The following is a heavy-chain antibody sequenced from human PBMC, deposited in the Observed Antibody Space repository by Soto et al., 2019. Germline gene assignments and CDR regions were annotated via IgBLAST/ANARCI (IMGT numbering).Heavy chain of an antibody. CDR1: GYAFTTYG. Sequence: QVHLVQSGAEVKKPGASVKVSCKGSGYAFTTYGITWVRQAPGQGLEWMGWISAHNGNTNYAQKLQGRVTVTRDTSTSTAYMELRRLRSDDPAVYYCARGRYGEYWGQGALVTVSS. D-gene: IGHD3-10*01. CDR2: ISAHNGNT. J-gene: IGHJ4*02. V-gene: IGHV1-18*01. CDR3: ARGRYGEY.